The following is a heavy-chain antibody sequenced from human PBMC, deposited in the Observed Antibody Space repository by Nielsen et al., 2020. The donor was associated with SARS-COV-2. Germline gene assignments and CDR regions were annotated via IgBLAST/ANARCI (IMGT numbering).Heavy chain of an antibody. Sequence: ASVKVPCKASGYTFTAYAIHWVRQDPGHRLEWMGWNNSDSGNTKYSQKFRGRVTITTDTSASTAYMELSGLSSEDTAVYYCAGDYGGDDDTPFHTFWGQGTMVTVSS. CDR1: GYTFTAYA. J-gene: IGHJ3*01. CDR3: AGDYGGDDDTPFHTF. V-gene: IGHV1-3*04. CDR2: NNSDSGNT. D-gene: IGHD3-10*01.